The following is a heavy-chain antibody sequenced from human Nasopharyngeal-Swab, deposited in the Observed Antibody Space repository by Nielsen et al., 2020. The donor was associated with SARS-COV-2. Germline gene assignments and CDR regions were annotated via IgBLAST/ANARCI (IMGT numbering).Heavy chain of an antibody. D-gene: IGHD2-2*01. CDR2: VHWDDEK. J-gene: IGHJ4*02. CDR3: ARGYQLIRGFDY. V-gene: IGHV2-5*02. Sequence: WIRQSPGKGLEWLAIVHWDDEKRYSPSLKSRLTITKDTSKNQVVLTMTNVDPVDTATYYCARGYQLIRGFDYWGQGTLVTVSS.